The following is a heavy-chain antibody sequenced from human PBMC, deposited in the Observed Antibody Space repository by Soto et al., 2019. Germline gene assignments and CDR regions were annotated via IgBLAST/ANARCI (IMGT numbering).Heavy chain of an antibody. D-gene: IGHD6-13*01. Sequence: ASVKVSCKASGYTFTSYGISWVRQAPGQGLEWMGWISAYNGNTNYAQKLQGRVTMTTDTSTSTAYMELRSLRSDDTAVYYCARVVQSSSWYYLDYWGQGTMVTVYS. CDR3: ARVVQSSSWYYLDY. CDR2: ISAYNGNT. J-gene: IGHJ4*02. CDR1: GYTFTSYG. V-gene: IGHV1-18*01.